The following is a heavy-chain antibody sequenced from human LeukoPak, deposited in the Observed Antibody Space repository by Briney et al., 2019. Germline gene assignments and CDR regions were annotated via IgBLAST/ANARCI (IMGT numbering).Heavy chain of an antibody. CDR3: ARSANYLTHYFDD. V-gene: IGHV3-53*01. D-gene: IGHD2/OR15-2a*01. J-gene: IGHJ4*02. CDR1: GFNVSTNY. Sequence: GGSLRLSCAASGFNVSTNYMSWVRQAPGGGLEWVSTLYTGGGAYYSAFVKGHFTISRDIFKNTLYLQLSYLRAEDTAVYYCARSANYLTHYFDDWGQGTPVIVSS. CDR2: LYTGGGA.